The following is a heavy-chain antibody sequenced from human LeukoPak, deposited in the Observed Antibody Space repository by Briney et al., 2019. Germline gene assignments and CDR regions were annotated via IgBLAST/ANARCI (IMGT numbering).Heavy chain of an antibody. V-gene: IGHV3-33*01. CDR2: IWYDGSNK. CDR3: ATDPYSSGWYGWFDP. D-gene: IGHD6-19*01. CDR1: GFTFSSYG. J-gene: IGHJ5*02. Sequence: GRSLRLSCAASGFTFSSYGMHWVRQAPGKGLEWVAVIWYDGSNKYYADSVKGRFTISRDNSKNTLYLQMNTLRAEDTAVYYCATDPYSSGWYGWFDPWGQGTLVTVSS.